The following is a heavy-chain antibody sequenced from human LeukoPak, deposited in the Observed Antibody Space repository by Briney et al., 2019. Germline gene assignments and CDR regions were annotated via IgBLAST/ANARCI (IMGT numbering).Heavy chain of an antibody. V-gene: IGHV1-46*01. CDR1: GYTFTSYY. Sequence: GASVKVSCKASGYTFTSYYMHWVRQAPGQGLEWMGIINPSGGSTSYAQKFQGRVTMTRDTSTSTVYMELSSLRSEDTAVYYCARTVTTGAVRGHYFDYWGQGTLVTVSS. D-gene: IGHD4-17*01. J-gene: IGHJ4*02. CDR3: ARTVTTGAVRGHYFDY. CDR2: INPSGGST.